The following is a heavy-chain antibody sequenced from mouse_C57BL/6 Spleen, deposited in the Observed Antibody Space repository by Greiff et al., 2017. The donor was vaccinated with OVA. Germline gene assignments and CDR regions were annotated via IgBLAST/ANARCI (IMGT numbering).Heavy chain of an antibody. CDR1: GYTFTSYW. J-gene: IGHJ4*01. D-gene: IGHD3-2*02. CDR3: ARPGRTAQAMDY. V-gene: IGHV1-64*01. Sequence: QVQLQQPGAELVKPGASVTLSCTASGYTFTSYWMHWVKQRPGQGLEWIGMIHPNSGSTNYNEKFKSKATLTVDKSSSTAYMQLSSLTSEDSAVYYCARPGRTAQAMDYWGQGTSVTVSS. CDR2: IHPNSGST.